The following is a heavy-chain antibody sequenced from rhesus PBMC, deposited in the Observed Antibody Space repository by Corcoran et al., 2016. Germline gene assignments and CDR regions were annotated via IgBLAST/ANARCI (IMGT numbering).Heavy chain of an antibody. J-gene: IGHJ2*01. CDR3: AKYGSSYPRYFDI. D-gene: IGHD4-29*01. Sequence: EVQLVPSVAEVKRPGESLKLSCQPSGSRFTSYWITWVRQMPGKGLEWMGAIDPSDSETIYSPSFQGQVTIAADKSISTAYLQWGSLKASDSATYYCAKYGSSYPRYFDIWGPGTPITISS. CDR2: IDPSDSET. V-gene: IGHV5-2*01. CDR1: GSRFTSYW.